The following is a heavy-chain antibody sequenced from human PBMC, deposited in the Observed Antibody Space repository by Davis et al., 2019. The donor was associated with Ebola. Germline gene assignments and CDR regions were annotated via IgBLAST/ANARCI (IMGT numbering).Heavy chain of an antibody. CDR1: GFTFSSYG. V-gene: IGHV3-30*03. J-gene: IGHJ6*02. CDR3: ARDQPSDPYGMDV. Sequence: GESLKISCAASGFTFSSYGMHWVRQAPGKGLEWVAVISYDGSNKYYADSVKGRFTISRDNSKNTLYLQMNSLRAEDTAVYYCARDQPSDPYGMDVWGQGTTVTVSS. CDR2: ISYDGSNK.